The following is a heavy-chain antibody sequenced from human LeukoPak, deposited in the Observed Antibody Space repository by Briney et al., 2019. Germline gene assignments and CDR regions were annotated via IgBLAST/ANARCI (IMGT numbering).Heavy chain of an antibody. CDR3: VRETDAFDI. V-gene: IGHV3-30*04. CDR2: ISYDGSNK. Sequence: ETGGSLRLSCAASGFTFSSYAMHWVRQAPGKGLEWVAVISYDGSNKYYADSVKGRFTISRDNSKNTLYLQMNSLRAEDTAVYYGVRETDAFDIWGQGTMVTVSS. CDR1: GFTFSSYA. D-gene: IGHD3-10*01. J-gene: IGHJ3*02.